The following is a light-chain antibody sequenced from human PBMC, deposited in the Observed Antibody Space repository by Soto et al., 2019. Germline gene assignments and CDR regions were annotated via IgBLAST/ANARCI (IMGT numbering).Light chain of an antibody. V-gene: IGKV1-5*01. CDR3: QQYDSFSGT. CDR2: GAS. J-gene: IGKJ1*01. Sequence: DVQMTQSPSTLSASVGGRVTITCLASQSIINWLAWYQQKPGKAPKLLIYGASSLESGVPSRFSGSGSGTEFTLTITNLQPDDFATYYCQQYDSFSGTFGQGTKVDIK. CDR1: QSIINW.